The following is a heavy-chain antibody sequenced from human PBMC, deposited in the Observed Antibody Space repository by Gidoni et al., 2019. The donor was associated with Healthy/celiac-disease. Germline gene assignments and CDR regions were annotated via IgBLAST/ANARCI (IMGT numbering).Heavy chain of an antibody. CDR3: ARGKPPAIAVAGSAKKYYYYGMDV. CDR2: INHSGRT. J-gene: IGHJ6*02. Sequence: QVPLQQWGAGLFKPSDPLSLTCAVYGWSFIGYYWSWTRQPPGKGLEWIGEINHSGRTNYNPSRKSRVTISVDTSKNQFSLKLSSVTAADTAVYYCARGKPPAIAVAGSAKKYYYYGMDVWGQGTTVTVSS. CDR1: GWSFIGYY. D-gene: IGHD6-19*01. V-gene: IGHV4-34*01.